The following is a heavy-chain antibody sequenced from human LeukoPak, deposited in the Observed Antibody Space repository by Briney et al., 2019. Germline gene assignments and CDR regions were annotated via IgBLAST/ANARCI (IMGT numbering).Heavy chain of an antibody. D-gene: IGHD2-15*01. CDR3: AREGRRYCSGGSCYSDDAFDI. CDR1: GGSFSGYY. Sequence: SETLSLTCAVYGGSFSGYYWSWIRQPPGKGLEWIGEINHSGSTNYNPSLKSRVTISVDTSKNQFSLKLSSVTAADTAVYYCAREGRRYCSGGSCYSDDAFDIWGQGTMVTVSS. CDR2: INHSGST. J-gene: IGHJ3*02. V-gene: IGHV4-34*01.